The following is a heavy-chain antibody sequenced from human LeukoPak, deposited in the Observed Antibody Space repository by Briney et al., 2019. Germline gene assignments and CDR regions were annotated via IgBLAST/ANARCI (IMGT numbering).Heavy chain of an antibody. CDR2: ISSSSSYI. V-gene: IGHV3-11*06. CDR1: AFTVSDYY. D-gene: IGHD6-13*01. J-gene: IGHJ3*02. Sequence: GGSLRLSCAASAFTVSDYYMSWIRQAPGKGLEWVSSISSSSSYIYYADSVKGRFTISRDNAKNSLYLQMNSLRAEDTAVYYCARDSSIAAAGPHAFDIWGQGTMVTVSS. CDR3: ARDSSIAAAGPHAFDI.